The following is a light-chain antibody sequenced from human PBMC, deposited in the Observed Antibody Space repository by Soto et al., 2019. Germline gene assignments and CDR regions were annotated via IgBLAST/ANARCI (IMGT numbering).Light chain of an antibody. J-gene: IGKJ1*01. CDR2: ATS. Sequence: AILMTQSPSSFSASPGDRVTITCRASQGISSDLAWYQQKTGKAPRLLIYATSTLQSGVPSRFSGSVYGTDFTLTITSLQPEDSATYYCQHSYGTPRTFGQGTKVDIK. CDR1: QGISSD. V-gene: IGKV1-8*01. CDR3: QHSYGTPRT.